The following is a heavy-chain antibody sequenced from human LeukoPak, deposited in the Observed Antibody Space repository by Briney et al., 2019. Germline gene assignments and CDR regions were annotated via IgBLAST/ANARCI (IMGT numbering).Heavy chain of an antibody. CDR1: GFTFSSYW. Sequence: QSGGSLRLSCAASGFTFSSYWMHWVRQAPGKGLVWVSRINSDGSSTSYADSVKGRFTISRDNAKNTLYLQMNSLRAEDTAMYYCARDTLPMEQWLASFDYWGQGTLVTVSS. CDR3: ARDTLPMEQWLASFDY. CDR2: INSDGSST. D-gene: IGHD6-19*01. J-gene: IGHJ4*02. V-gene: IGHV3-74*01.